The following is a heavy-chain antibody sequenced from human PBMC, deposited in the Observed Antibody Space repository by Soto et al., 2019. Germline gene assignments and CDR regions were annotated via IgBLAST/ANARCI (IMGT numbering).Heavy chain of an antibody. V-gene: IGHV1-69*01. CDR3: AGYYYDSSGYYFPPNYYYGMDV. D-gene: IGHD3-22*01. J-gene: IGHJ6*02. Sequence: QVQLVQSGAEVKKPGSSVKVSCKASGGTFSSYAISWVRQAPGQGLEWMGGIIPIFGTGNYAQKFQGRVTITADESTSTAYMELSSMRSEDTAVYYCAGYYYDSSGYYFPPNYYYGMDVWGQGTTVTVSS. CDR2: IIPIFGTG. CDR1: GGTFSSYA.